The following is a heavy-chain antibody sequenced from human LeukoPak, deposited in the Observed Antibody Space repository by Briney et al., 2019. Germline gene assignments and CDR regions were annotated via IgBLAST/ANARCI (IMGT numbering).Heavy chain of an antibody. J-gene: IGHJ4*02. V-gene: IGHV1-2*02. CDR1: GYTFTGYY. CDR2: INPNSGGT. D-gene: IGHD4-23*01. CDR3: ARGPTDYGGNSRDY. Sequence: ASVKVSCKASGYTFTGYYMHWVRQAPGQGLEWMGWINPNSGGTNYAQKFQGRVTMTRDTSISTAYMELSRLRSDDTAVYYCARGPTDYGGNSRDYWGQGTLVTVSS.